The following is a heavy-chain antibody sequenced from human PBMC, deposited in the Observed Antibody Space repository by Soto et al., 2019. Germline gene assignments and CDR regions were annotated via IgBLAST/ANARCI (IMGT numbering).Heavy chain of an antibody. V-gene: IGHV5-51*01. J-gene: IGHJ4*02. D-gene: IGHD6-6*01. CDR3: ARPGSSSSDY. CDR2: INPRDSDT. Sequence: GESLKISWQGSGYRFTTYWIGRVRKMHGKGREWIGIINPRDSDTRYCPSFQGQVSISADKSISAAYLQWSSLEGSDAAMYYYARPGSSSSDYWGQGTLVTVSS. CDR1: GYRFTTYW.